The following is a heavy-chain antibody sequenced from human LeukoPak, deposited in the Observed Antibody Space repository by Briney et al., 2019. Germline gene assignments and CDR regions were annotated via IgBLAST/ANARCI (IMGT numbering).Heavy chain of an antibody. Sequence: SETLSLTCTVSGGSISSYYWSWIRQPPGKGLEWIGYIYYSGSTNYNPSLKSRVTISVDTSKNQFSLKLSSVTAADTAVYYCARSGYSYGYENWFDPWGQGTLVTVSS. V-gene: IGHV4-59*01. CDR2: IYYSGST. J-gene: IGHJ5*02. CDR1: GGSISSYY. CDR3: ARSGYSYGYENWFDP. D-gene: IGHD5-18*01.